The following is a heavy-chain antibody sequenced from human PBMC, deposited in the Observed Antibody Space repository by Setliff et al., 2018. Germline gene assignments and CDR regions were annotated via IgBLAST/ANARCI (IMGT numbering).Heavy chain of an antibody. CDR3: ARMGTPIVGAVEWFDP. J-gene: IGHJ5*01. Sequence: PSETLSLTCTVSGGSITNYYWSWIRQPPGKGLQWIGYISHRGDTNYDPSLRSRVAISVDTSKNQFSLRMTSVTAADTAVYYCARMGTPIVGAVEWFDPWGQGILVTVSS. D-gene: IGHD1-26*01. V-gene: IGHV4-59*12. CDR2: ISHRGDT. CDR1: GGSITNYY.